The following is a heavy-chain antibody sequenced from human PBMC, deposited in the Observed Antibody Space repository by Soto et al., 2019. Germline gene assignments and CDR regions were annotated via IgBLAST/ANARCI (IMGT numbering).Heavy chain of an antibody. J-gene: IGHJ5*02. CDR1: GGSISSGGYY. D-gene: IGHD2-15*01. CDR3: ARDPGYCSGGSCYPTRFDP. V-gene: IGHV4-31*03. CDR2: IYYSGST. Sequence: PSETLSLTCTVSGGSISSGGYYWSWIRQHPGKGLEWIGYIYYSGSTYYNPSLKSRVTISVDTSKNQFSLKLSSVTAADTAVYYCARDPGYCSGGSCYPTRFDPWGQGTLVTVSS.